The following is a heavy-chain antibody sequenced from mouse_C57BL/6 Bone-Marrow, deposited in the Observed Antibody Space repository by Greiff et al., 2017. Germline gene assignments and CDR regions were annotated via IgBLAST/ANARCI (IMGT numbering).Heavy chain of an antibody. CDR3: ARQITTVVAIWYFDV. V-gene: IGHV5-6*01. Sequence: EVQVVESGGDLVKPGGSLKLSCAASGFTFSSYGMSWVRQTPDKRLEWVATISSGGSYTYYPDSVKGRFTISRDNAKNTLYLQMSSLKSEDTAMFYCARQITTVVAIWYFDVWGTGTTVTVSS. CDR2: ISSGGSYT. D-gene: IGHD1-1*01. CDR1: GFTFSSYG. J-gene: IGHJ1*03.